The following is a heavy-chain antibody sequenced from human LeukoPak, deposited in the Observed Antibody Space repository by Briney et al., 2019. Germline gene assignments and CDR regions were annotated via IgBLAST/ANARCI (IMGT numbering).Heavy chain of an antibody. CDR1: GFTFSNND. CDR2: ISGSGDTT. CDR3: ARRGTYFGGFDY. J-gene: IGHJ4*02. V-gene: IGHV3-23*01. Sequence: GGSLRLSCAAPGFTFSNNDMSWVRQAPGKGLEWVSGISGSGDTTNYGDSVKGRFTISRDNSNNRLYLQMNSLRVEDTAVYYCARRGTYFGGFDYWGQGTLVTVPS. D-gene: IGHD1-26*01.